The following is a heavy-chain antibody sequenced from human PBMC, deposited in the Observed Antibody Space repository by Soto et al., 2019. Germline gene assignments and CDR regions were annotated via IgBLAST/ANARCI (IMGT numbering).Heavy chain of an antibody. CDR1: GGTFGSYA. Sequence: QVQLVQSGAEVKKPGSSVKVSCKASGGTFGSYAISWVRQAPGQGLEWMGGIIPIPGTATYAQKFQGRVTIAADEYTSTAYMEMSRLRSEDTAVYYCASSQGSSHSLATYYYYYYGMDVWGQGTTVTVSS. J-gene: IGHJ6*02. D-gene: IGHD2-2*01. CDR2: IIPIPGTA. CDR3: ASSQGSSHSLATYYYYYYGMDV. V-gene: IGHV1-69*01.